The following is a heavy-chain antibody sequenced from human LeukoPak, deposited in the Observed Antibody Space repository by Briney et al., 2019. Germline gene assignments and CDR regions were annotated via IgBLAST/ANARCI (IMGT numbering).Heavy chain of an antibody. V-gene: IGHV4-30-4*01. J-gene: IGHJ4*02. CDR1: GGSISSGDYY. CDR2: IYYSGST. D-gene: IGHD3-22*01. Sequence: SQTLSLTCTVSGGSISSGDYYWSWIRQPPGRGLEWIGYIYYSGSTYYNPSLKSRVTISVDTSKNQFSLKLSSVTAADTAVYYCARGHYYDSSGQLDYWGQGTLVTVSS. CDR3: ARGHYYDSSGQLDY.